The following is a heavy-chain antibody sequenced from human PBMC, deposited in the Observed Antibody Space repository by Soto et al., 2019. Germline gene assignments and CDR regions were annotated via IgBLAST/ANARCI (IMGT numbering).Heavy chain of an antibody. CDR2: IYYTGSA. V-gene: IGHV4-61*01. CDR3: ARTDWNFVVYYYGMDI. J-gene: IGHJ6*02. D-gene: IGHD1-7*01. Sequence: ETLSLTCTVSGGSVNSGSYYWSWIRQPPGNGLEWIGYIYYTGSANYNPSLQSRVSISLDTSKNQFSLMLSSVTAADTAVYFCARTDWNFVVYYYGMDIWGQGTTVTVSS. CDR1: GGSVNSGSYY.